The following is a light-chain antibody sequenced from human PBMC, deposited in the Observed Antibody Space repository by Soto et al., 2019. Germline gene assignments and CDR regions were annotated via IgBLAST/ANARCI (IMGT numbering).Light chain of an antibody. Sequence: QSVLTQPASVSGSPGQSITISCTGTSSDVGSYDLVSWYQQHPGKAPKLMIYEVSKRPSGVSNRFSGSKSGNTASLTISVLQAEYEANYYCCSYTGSSTPLIFGTGTKVPV. J-gene: IGLJ1*01. CDR3: CSYTGSSTPLI. CDR2: EVS. CDR1: SSDVGSYDL. V-gene: IGLV2-23*02.